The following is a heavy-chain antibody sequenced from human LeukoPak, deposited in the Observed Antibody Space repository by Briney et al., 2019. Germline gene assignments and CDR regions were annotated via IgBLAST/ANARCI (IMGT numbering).Heavy chain of an antibody. CDR1: GFTFSSYW. CDR3: IGSGGWPGY. CDR2: IDSDGST. D-gene: IGHD6-19*01. V-gene: IGHV3-74*01. Sequence: GGSLRLSCAASGFTFSSYWMHWVRQAPGKGLVWVSRIDSDGSTIYADSVKGRFTISRDDAKNTLYLQMNSLRAEDTAVYYCIGSGGWPGYWGQGTLVTVSS. J-gene: IGHJ4*02.